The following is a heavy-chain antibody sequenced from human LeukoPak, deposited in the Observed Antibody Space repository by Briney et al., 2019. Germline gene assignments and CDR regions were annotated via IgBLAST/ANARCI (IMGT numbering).Heavy chain of an antibody. V-gene: IGHV3-30*04. D-gene: IGHD3-10*01. J-gene: IGHJ4*02. CDR3: ARDKAMVRGVIIDGLDY. CDR2: ISYDGSNK. CDR1: GFTISSYA. Sequence: GGSLRLSCAAAGFTISSYAMLWVRQAPGKGLEWVAVISYDGSNKYYADSVRGRFTIARDNSKNTLYLQMNSRRAEETAVYYCARDKAMVRGVIIDGLDYWGQGTLVTVSS.